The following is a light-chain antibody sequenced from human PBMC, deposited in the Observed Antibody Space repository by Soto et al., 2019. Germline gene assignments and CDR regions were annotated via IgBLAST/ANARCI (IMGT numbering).Light chain of an antibody. CDR3: SLYTSENPYV. CDR1: STDFVSYNR. J-gene: IGLJ1*01. V-gene: IGLV2-18*01. CDR2: EAS. Sequence: QSALTQPPAVSGSPGQSVTISCTGTSTDFVSYNRVSWYQQPPGTAPKLIIYEASNRPSGVLDRFSGSKSGNTASLTISGLQAADEADYYCSLYTSENPYVFGTGTKLAVL.